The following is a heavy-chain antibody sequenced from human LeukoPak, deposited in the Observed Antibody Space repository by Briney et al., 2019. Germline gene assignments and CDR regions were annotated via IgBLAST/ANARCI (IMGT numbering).Heavy chain of an antibody. CDR3: ARTNYDFWSGYYID. V-gene: IGHV1-69*05. D-gene: IGHD3-3*01. CDR2: IIPVFGTA. J-gene: IGHJ4*02. CDR1: GGTFSSYA. Sequence: SVKVSCKASGGTFSSYAISWVRQAPGQGLEWMGGIIPVFGTANYAQKFQGRVTITTDESTSTAYMELSSLRSEDTAVYYCARTNYDFWSGYYIDWGQGTLVTVSS.